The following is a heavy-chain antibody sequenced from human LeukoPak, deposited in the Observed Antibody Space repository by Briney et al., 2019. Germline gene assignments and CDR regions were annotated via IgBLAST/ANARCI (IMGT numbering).Heavy chain of an antibody. V-gene: IGHV7-4-1*02. J-gene: IGHJ4*02. CDR2: INTNTGNP. D-gene: IGHD4-17*01. CDR3: ARAVRDTVTLYYFDY. CDR1: GYTFTNYA. Sequence: ASVKVSCKASGYTFTNYAMNWVRQAPGQGLEWMGWINTNTGNPTYAQGFTGRFVFSLDTSVSTAYLQISSLKAEDTAVYYCARAVRDTVTLYYFDYWGQGTLVTVSS.